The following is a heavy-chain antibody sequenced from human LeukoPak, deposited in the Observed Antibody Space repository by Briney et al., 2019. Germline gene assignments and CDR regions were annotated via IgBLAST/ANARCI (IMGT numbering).Heavy chain of an antibody. V-gene: IGHV1-2*02. CDR3: ARSFPDGVLRRPLGY. CDR2: IDPKRGGT. CDR1: GFSFTDYH. D-gene: IGHD3-16*01. J-gene: IGHJ4*02. Sequence: ASVKFSCKASGFSFTDYHIHWVRRARGQGLEWMGWIDPKRGGTHSSQTFQDRVTMTRDTSINTAYLELSRLKFDDTAVYYCARSFPDGVLRRPLGYWGQGTQVIVSS.